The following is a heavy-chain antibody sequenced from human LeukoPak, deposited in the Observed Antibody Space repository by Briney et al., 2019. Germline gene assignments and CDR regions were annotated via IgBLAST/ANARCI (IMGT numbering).Heavy chain of an antibody. Sequence: PGGSLRLSCAASGFTFSSYAMSWVRQAPGKGLEWVSAISGSGGSTYYADSVKGRFTISRDNAKNSLYLQMNSLRAEDTAVYYCARDKDPGGGHLDYFDYWGQGTLVTVSS. D-gene: IGHD2-15*01. CDR3: ARDKDPGGGHLDYFDY. CDR2: ISGSGGST. J-gene: IGHJ4*02. V-gene: IGHV3-23*01. CDR1: GFTFSSYA.